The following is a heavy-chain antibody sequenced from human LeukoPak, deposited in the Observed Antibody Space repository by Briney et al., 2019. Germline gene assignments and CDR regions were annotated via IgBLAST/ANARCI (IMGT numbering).Heavy chain of an antibody. CDR2: VYYSGTT. CDR3: ARDSYGSGSNHDY. V-gene: IGHV4-34*11. J-gene: IGHJ4*02. Sequence: PSETLSLTCAVYGGSFSGYYWSWIRQPPGKGLEWIGSVYYSGTTYYNPSLKSRVTISVATSRNQFSLSLTSVTVADTAVYFCARDSYGSGSNHDYWGQGILVTVSS. D-gene: IGHD3-10*01. CDR1: GGSFSGYY.